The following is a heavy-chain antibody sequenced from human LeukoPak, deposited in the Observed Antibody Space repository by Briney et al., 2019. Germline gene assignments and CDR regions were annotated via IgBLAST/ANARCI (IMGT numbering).Heavy chain of an antibody. J-gene: IGHJ4*02. D-gene: IGHD2-15*01. CDR1: GDSVTSADYY. CDR3: ARATRYDVVVFDF. CDR2: IFYSGIT. Sequence: PSETLSLTCIVSGDSVTSADYYWSWIRQPPGKGLEWIAYIFYSGITYYSPSLKSRVNISVYTSKNLFSLSLTSVTAADTALYFCARATRYDVVVFDFWGQGTLVTVSS. V-gene: IGHV4-30-4*01.